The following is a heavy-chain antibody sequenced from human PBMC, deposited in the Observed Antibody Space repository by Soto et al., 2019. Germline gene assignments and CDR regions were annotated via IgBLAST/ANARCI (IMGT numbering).Heavy chain of an antibody. Sequence: PSETLSLTCTVSGGSISSGDYYWSWIRQPPGKGLEWIGYIYYSGSTYYNPSLKSRVTISVDTSKNQFSLKLSSVTAADTAVYYCARDGRNYDFWSGYLIDYWGQGTLVTVSS. CDR2: IYYSGST. CDR3: ARDGRNYDFWSGYLIDY. V-gene: IGHV4-30-4*01. CDR1: GGSISSGDYY. D-gene: IGHD3-3*01. J-gene: IGHJ4*02.